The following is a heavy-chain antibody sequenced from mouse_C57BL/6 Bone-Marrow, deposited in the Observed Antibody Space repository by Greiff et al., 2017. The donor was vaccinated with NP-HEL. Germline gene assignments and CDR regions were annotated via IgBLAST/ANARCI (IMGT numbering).Heavy chain of an antibody. CDR2: IYPGSGST. CDR3: ARDLPSYWYFDV. J-gene: IGHJ1*03. V-gene: IGHV1-55*01. CDR1: GYTFTSYW. Sequence: QVQLQQPGAELVKPGASVKMSCKASGYTFTSYWITWVKQRPGQGLEWIGDIYPGSGSTNYNEKFKSKATLTVDTSSSTAYMQLSSLTSEDSAVYYGARDLPSYWYFDVWGTGTTVPVSP. D-gene: IGHD5-5*01.